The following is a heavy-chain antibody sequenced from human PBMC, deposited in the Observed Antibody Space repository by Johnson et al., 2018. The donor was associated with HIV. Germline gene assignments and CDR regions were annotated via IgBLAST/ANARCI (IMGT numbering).Heavy chain of an antibody. CDR3: ASVPMIVVLDGAFDI. D-gene: IGHD3-22*01. J-gene: IGHJ3*02. Sequence: QVQLVESGGGVVQPGRSLRLSCAVSGFTFSSYAMHWVRQAPGTGLEWVTVISYDGSNKYYADSVKGRFTISRDNSKNTLYLQMNSLRAEDTAVYYCASVPMIVVLDGAFDIWGQGTMVTVSS. V-gene: IGHV3-30*14. CDR1: GFTFSSYA. CDR2: ISYDGSNK.